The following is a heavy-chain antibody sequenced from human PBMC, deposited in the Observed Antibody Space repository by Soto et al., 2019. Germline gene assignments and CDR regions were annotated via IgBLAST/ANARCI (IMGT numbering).Heavy chain of an antibody. J-gene: IGHJ3*02. CDR2: ISSSSSYI. CDR3: ARGGVEATRGALDN. V-gene: IGHV3-21*01. CDR1: GFTFSSYS. Sequence: GGSLILSCAASGFTFSSYSMNWVRQAPGKGLEWVSSISSSSSYIYYADSVKGRFTISRDNAKNSLYLQMNSLRAEDTAVYYCARGGVEATRGALDNWGQGTMVTVSS. D-gene: IGHD1-26*01.